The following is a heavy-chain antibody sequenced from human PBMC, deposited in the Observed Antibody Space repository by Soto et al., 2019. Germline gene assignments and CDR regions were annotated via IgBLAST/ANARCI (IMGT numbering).Heavy chain of an antibody. D-gene: IGHD6-13*01. V-gene: IGHV1-2*02. Sequence: GASVKVSCKASGYTFTGYYMHWVRQAPGQGLEWMGWINPNSGGTNYAQKFQDRVTMTRDTSISTAYMELSRLRSDDTAVYYCARDRIAAAGINWLDPWGQGTLVTVYS. CDR1: GYTFTGYY. CDR2: INPNSGGT. CDR3: ARDRIAAAGINWLDP. J-gene: IGHJ5*02.